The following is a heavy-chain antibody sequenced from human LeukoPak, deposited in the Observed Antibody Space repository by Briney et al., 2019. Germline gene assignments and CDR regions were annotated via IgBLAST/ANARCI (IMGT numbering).Heavy chain of an antibody. CDR3: ASFGAHSFDY. CDR1: GYTFTTYP. CDR2: INTNTGNP. J-gene: IGHJ4*02. D-gene: IGHD3-10*01. V-gene: IGHV7-4-1*02. Sequence: ASVKVSCKASGYTFTTYPMNWVRQAPGQGLEWMGWINTNTGNPTYAQGFTGRFVFSLDTSVSTAYLQISTLKPEDTAVYYCASFGAHSFDYWGQGTLVTVSS.